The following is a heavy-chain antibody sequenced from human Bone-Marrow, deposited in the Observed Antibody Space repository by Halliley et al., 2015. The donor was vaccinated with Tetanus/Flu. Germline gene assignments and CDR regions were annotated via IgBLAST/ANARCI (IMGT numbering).Heavy chain of an antibody. D-gene: IGHD3-16*01. V-gene: IGHV4-4*02. Sequence: GLVKPSGTLSLTCAVSGGSINNDKWWSWVRQPPGKGLEWIGEIHHSGSTNYNASLKSRVTISVDMGLSLKLTSVTAADTAVYYCARLGGNSPAGEHFDYWGQGILVTVSS. CDR2: IHHSGST. CDR1: GGSINNDKW. CDR3: ARLGGNSPAGEHFDY. J-gene: IGHJ4*02.